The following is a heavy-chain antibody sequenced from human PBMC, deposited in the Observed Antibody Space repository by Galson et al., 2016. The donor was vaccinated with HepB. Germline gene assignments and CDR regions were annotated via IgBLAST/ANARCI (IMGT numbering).Heavy chain of an antibody. J-gene: IGHJ4*02. CDR1: GGSITSHY. V-gene: IGHV4-59*11. CDR3: ARGERYFHDRSGNFYVLDY. D-gene: IGHD3-22*01. Sequence: SETLSLTCSVSGGSITSHYLTWIRQSPERGLEWIGYISYSGTTRYNPSLASRVTIFTDTSKNQFSMDLKTVTAADTAVYFCARGERYFHDRSGNFYVLDYWGKGTPVTVSS. CDR2: ISYSGTT.